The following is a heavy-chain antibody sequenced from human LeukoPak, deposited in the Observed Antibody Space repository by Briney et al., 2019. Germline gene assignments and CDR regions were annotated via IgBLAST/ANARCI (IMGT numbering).Heavy chain of an antibody. V-gene: IGHV3-21*01. J-gene: IGHJ4*02. CDR3: ALTLGLTLYSSGWRGGDY. D-gene: IGHD6-19*01. CDR1: GFTFSSYS. Sequence: GGSLRLSCAASGFTFSSYSMNWVRQAPGKGLEWVSSISSSSSYIYYADSVKGRFTISRDNAKNSLYLQMNSLRAEDAAVYYCALTLGLTLYSSGWRGGDYWGQGTLVTVSS. CDR2: ISSSSSYI.